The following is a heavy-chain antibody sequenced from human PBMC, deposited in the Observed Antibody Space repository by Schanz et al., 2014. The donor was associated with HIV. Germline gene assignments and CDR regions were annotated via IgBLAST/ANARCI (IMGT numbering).Heavy chain of an antibody. CDR1: GFTLSNSA. V-gene: IGHV3-30-3*01. J-gene: IGHJ4*02. CDR3: ARDYRFATDS. Sequence: QVQLVESGGGVVQPGRSLRLSCAASGFTLSNSAMHWVRQAPGKGLEWVAVISYDGSNKNYADSVKGRFTISRDNSKNTLYLQMNSLRAEDTAVYYCARDYRFATDSWGQGTLVTVSS. D-gene: IGHD3-16*02. CDR2: ISYDGSNK.